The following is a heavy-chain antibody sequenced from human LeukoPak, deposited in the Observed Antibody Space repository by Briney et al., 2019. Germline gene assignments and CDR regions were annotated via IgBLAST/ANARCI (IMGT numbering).Heavy chain of an antibody. D-gene: IGHD2-8*01. J-gene: IGHJ6*03. V-gene: IGHV3-30*01. CDR2: ISYDGSNK. CDR1: GFTFSSYA. CDR3: ARDRVMRGMDYYYYMDG. Sequence: GGSLRLSCAASGFTFSSYAMHWVRQAPGKGLEWVAVISYDGSNKYYADSVKGRFTISRDNSKNTLYLQMNSLRAEDTAVYYCARDRVMRGMDYYYYMDGWGKGTTVTVSS.